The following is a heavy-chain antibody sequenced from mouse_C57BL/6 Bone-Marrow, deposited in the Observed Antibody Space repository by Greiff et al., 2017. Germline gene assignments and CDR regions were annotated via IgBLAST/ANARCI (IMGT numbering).Heavy chain of an antibody. J-gene: IGHJ4*01. CDR1: GYSFTDYN. CDR2: INPNYGTT. CDR3: ARTYDGYPYYAMDY. Sequence: EVQLQQSGPELVKPGASVKISCKASGYSFTDYNMNWVKQSNGKSLEWIGVINPNYGTTSYNQQFKGKATLTVDQSSSTAYMQLTSLTSEDSAVXYGARTYDGYPYYAMDYWGQGTSVTVSS. D-gene: IGHD2-3*01. V-gene: IGHV1-39*01.